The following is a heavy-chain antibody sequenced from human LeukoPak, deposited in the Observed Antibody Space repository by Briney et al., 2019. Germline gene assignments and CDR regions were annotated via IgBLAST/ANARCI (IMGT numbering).Heavy chain of an antibody. D-gene: IGHD1-26*01. CDR3: ARGGSSLMYYYYMDV. V-gene: IGHV1-46*01. CDR1: GYTFTSYA. Sequence: ASVKVSCKASGYTFTSYAMHWVRQAPGQRLEWMGIINPSGGSTSYAQKFQGRVTMTRDTSTSSVYMELSSLRSEDTAVYYCARGGSSLMYYYYMDVWGKGTTVTVSS. J-gene: IGHJ6*03. CDR2: INPSGGST.